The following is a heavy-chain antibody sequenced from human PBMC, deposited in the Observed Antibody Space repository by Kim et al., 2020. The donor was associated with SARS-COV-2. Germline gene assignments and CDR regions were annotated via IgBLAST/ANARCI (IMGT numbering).Heavy chain of an antibody. D-gene: IGHD1-1*01. V-gene: IGHV3-73*01. CDR2: IRSKANSYAT. J-gene: IGHJ6*02. CDR1: GFTFSGSA. Sequence: GGSLRLSCAASGFTFSGSAMHWVRQASGKGLEWVGRIRSKANSYATAYAASVKGRFTISRDDSKNTAYLQMNSLKTEDTAVYYCTRPGVHYYYGMDVWGQGTTVTVSS. CDR3: TRPGVHYYYGMDV.